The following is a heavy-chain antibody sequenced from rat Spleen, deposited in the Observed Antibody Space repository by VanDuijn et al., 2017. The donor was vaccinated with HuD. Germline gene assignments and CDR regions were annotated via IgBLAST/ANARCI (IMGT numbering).Heavy chain of an antibody. V-gene: IGHV5-20*01. CDR3: TTHTTDYWFAY. Sequence: EVQLVESGGGLVQPGRSMKLSCAASGFTFSNYDMAWFRQAPTQGLEWVASISYDGRSTYYRDSVKGRLAISRDNAKSTLYLQMDSLRSEDTATYYCTTHTTDYWFAYWGQGSLVTVSS. J-gene: IGHJ3*01. CDR1: GFTFSNYD. CDR2: ISYDGRST. D-gene: IGHD1-6*01.